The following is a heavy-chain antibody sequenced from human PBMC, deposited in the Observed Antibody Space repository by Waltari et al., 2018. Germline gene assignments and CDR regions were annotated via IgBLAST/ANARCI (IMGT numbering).Heavy chain of an antibody. V-gene: IGHV3-48*04. CDR1: GFTFSSYS. D-gene: IGHD1-26*01. Sequence: EVQLVESGGGLVQPGGSLRLSCAASGFTFSSYSMNWVRQAPGKGLEWVSYISSSSSTIYYADSVKGRFTISRDNAKNSLYLQMNSLRAEDTAVYYRAREWELLFDYWGQGTLVTVSS. CDR2: ISSSSSTI. CDR3: AREWELLFDY. J-gene: IGHJ4*02.